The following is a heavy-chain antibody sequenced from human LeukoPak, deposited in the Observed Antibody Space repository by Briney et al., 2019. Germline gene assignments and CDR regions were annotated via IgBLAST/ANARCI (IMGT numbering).Heavy chain of an antibody. CDR2: ISAYNGNT. CDR1: GYTFTSYG. J-gene: IGHJ6*03. V-gene: IGHV1-18*01. Sequence: VASVKVSCKASGYTFTSYGISWVRQAPGQRLEWMGWISAYNGNTNYAQKLQGRVTMTTDTSTSTAYMELRSLRSDDTAVYYCARGGWQLAHPAYYYYMDVWGKGTTVTVSS. CDR3: ARGGWQLAHPAYYYYMDV. D-gene: IGHD6-6*01.